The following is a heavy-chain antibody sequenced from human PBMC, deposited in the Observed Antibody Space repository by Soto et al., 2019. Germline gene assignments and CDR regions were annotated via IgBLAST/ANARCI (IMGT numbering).Heavy chain of an antibody. V-gene: IGHV3-23*01. J-gene: IGHJ1*01. Sequence: GGSLRLSNAASGFTMSTYIVTWVRQSPGKGLEWVSGISVTPGITFYADSVKGRFTISRDSSNNAVYLQMNSLRAEDTAMYFCSKWSGYGDLWGQGTLVTVSS. D-gene: IGHD4-17*01. CDR3: SKWSGYGDL. CDR1: GFTMSTYI. CDR2: ISVTPGIT.